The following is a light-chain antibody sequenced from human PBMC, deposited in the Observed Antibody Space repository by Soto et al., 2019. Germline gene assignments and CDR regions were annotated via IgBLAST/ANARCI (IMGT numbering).Light chain of an antibody. CDR1: SSEVGDYNY. V-gene: IGLV2-8*01. CDR2: EVS. CDR3: SSYAGSNNYV. Sequence: QSVLTQPPSASGSPGQPVTISCTGTSSEVGDYNYVSWYQQHPGKAPKLMIYEVSKRPSGVPDRFSGSKSGNTASLTVSGLQAEDEADYYRSSYAGSNNYVFGTGTKVTVL. J-gene: IGLJ1*01.